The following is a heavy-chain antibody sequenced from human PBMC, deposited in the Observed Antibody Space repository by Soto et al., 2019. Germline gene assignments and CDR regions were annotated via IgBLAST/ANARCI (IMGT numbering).Heavy chain of an antibody. CDR1: GYSFTAYG. V-gene: IGHV1-18*01. CDR3: ARDAPPPELRFLEWHNYDYNGMDV. CDR2: ISCYNDKT. D-gene: IGHD3-3*01. Sequence: QVQVVQSGEEVKETGASVRDSCKTSGYSFTAYGISWVRQAPGRGLEWTGWISCYNDKTKNAQKDQGRVTMTTDTSTSTAYMEVRCLRFDDTAIYYCARDAPPPELRFLEWHNYDYNGMDVWGQGTTVTVSS. J-gene: IGHJ6*02.